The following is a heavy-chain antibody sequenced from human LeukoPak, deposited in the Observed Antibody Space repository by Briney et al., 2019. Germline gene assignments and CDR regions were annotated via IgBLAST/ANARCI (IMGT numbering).Heavy chain of an antibody. J-gene: IGHJ4*02. CDR2: ISGSGTNT. Sequence: AGGSLRLSCTASGFTFNNHAMNWVRQAPGKGLEWVSSISGSGTNTYYADFLKGRFTISRDNAKNSLYLQMNSLRAEDTAVYYCARAPPDYYYDSSGYYYVDYWGQGTLVTVSS. V-gene: IGHV3-21*01. CDR3: ARAPPDYYYDSSGYYYVDY. CDR1: GFTFNNHA. D-gene: IGHD3-22*01.